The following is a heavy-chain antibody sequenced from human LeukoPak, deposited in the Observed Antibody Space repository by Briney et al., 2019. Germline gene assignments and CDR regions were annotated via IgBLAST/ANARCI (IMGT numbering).Heavy chain of an antibody. J-gene: IGHJ3*02. CDR2: IYYSGST. CDR1: GGSISSYY. Sequence: PSETLSLTCTVSGGSISSYYWSWIRQPPGKGLEWIGYIYYSGSTNYNPSLKSRVTISVDTSKNQFSLKLSSVTAADTAVYYCARDGDSSGYYYAFDIWGQGTMVTVSS. V-gene: IGHV4-59*01. D-gene: IGHD3-22*01. CDR3: ARDGDSSGYYYAFDI.